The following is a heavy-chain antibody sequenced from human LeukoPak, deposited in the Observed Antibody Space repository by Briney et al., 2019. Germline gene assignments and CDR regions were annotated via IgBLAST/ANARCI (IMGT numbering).Heavy chain of an antibody. V-gene: IGHV4-4*07. D-gene: IGHD6-13*01. CDR1: GGSINFYY. CDR2: IYSTGST. Sequence: SETLSLTCTVSGGSINFYYWSWLRQPAGKGLEWIGRIYSTGSTNYSPSLKSRVTMSVDKSKNQFSLNLSSVTAADTAVYYCARGIADPYSFDSWGQGTLVTVSS. J-gene: IGHJ4*02. CDR3: ARGIADPYSFDS.